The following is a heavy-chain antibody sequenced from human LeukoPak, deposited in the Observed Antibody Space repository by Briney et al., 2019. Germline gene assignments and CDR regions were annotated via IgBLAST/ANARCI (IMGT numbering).Heavy chain of an antibody. CDR1: GYTFTSYY. CDR3: ARGGRERYSSGWTDAFDI. J-gene: IGHJ3*02. CDR2: IIPSGGST. Sequence: GSSGKVSCKASGYTFTSYYMHWVRQAPGQGLEWMGIIIPSGGSTSYAQKFQGRVTMTRDTPTSTVYMELSSLSSEDTAVYYCARGGRERYSSGWTDAFDIWGQGTMVTVSS. V-gene: IGHV1-46*01. D-gene: IGHD6-19*01.